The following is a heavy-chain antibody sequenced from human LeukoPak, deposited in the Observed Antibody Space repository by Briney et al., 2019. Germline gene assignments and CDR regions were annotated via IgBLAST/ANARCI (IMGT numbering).Heavy chain of an antibody. V-gene: IGHV5-51*01. Sequence: GAPLQISCKGSGSIFTNYWIGWVRPVPGKGLEWMGIIYPGDSDTRHSPYFQGQVTMSADKSISTAYLQGSSLKASDTAMYYCARTQARFYYMDVWGKGTTVTVSS. CDR3: ARTQARFYYMDV. J-gene: IGHJ6*03. CDR1: GSIFTNYW. CDR2: IYPGDSDT.